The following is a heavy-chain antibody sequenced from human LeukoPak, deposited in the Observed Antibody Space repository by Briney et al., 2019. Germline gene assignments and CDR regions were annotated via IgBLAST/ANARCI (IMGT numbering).Heavy chain of an antibody. D-gene: IGHD1-26*01. CDR3: AKDQRWEYASPDY. CDR1: GFTFSSYG. J-gene: IGHJ4*02. CDR2: IRYDGSNK. Sequence: GGSLRLSCAASGFTFSSYGMHWVRQAPGKGLEWVAFIRYDGSNKYYADSVKGRFTISRDNSKNTLYLQMNSLRAEDTAVYYCAKDQRWEYASPDYWGQGTLVTVSS. V-gene: IGHV3-30*02.